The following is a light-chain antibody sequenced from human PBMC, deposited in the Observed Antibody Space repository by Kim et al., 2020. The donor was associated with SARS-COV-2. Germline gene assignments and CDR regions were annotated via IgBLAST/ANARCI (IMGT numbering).Light chain of an antibody. CDR1: QTINSNY. Sequence: PGESATLSCRASQTINSNYLAWYQQRPGQAPRLLIYHASTRATGIPARFSGSGSGTDFTLTISRLEPEDFAVYYCQQYGISPMYSFGPGTKLEI. J-gene: IGKJ2*01. CDR2: HAS. V-gene: IGKV3-20*01. CDR3: QQYGISPMYS.